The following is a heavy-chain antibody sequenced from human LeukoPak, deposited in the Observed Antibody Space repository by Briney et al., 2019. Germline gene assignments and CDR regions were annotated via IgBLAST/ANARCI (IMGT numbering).Heavy chain of an antibody. Sequence: GGSLRLSCAAPGFTVSSNYMSWVRQAPGKGLEWVSVIYSGGSTYYADSVKGRFTISRDNSKNTLYLQMNSLRAEDTAVYYCASASGGYSYGDYYFDYWGQGTLVTVSS. CDR2: IYSGGST. J-gene: IGHJ4*02. CDR3: ASASGGYSYGDYYFDY. D-gene: IGHD5-18*01. V-gene: IGHV3-53*01. CDR1: GFTVSSNY.